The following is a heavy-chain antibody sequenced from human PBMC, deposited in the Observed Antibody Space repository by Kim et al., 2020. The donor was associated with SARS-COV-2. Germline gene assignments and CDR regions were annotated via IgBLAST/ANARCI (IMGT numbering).Heavy chain of an antibody. Sequence: GGSLRLSCAASGFTFSSYGMHWVRQAPGKGLEWVAVISYDGSNKYYADSVKGRFTISRDNSKNTLYLQMNSLRAEDTAVYYCAKGGLYCGGDCYSSEDA. CDR1: GFTFSSYG. D-gene: IGHD2-21*02. V-gene: IGHV3-30*18. CDR3: AKGGLYCGGDCYSSEDA. J-gene: IGHJ3*01. CDR2: ISYDGSNK.